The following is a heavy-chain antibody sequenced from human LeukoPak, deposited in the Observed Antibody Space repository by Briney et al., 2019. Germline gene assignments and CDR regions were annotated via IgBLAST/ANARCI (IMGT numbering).Heavy chain of an antibody. V-gene: IGHV1-18*01. Sequence: ASVKASCKASGYTFTSYGISWVRQAPGQGLEWMGWISAYNGNTNYAQKLQGRVTMTTDTSTSTAYMELRSLRSDDTAVYYCAVRGYSYGPRAFDIWGQGTMVTVSS. CDR2: ISAYNGNT. CDR3: AVRGYSYGPRAFDI. D-gene: IGHD5-18*01. CDR1: GYTFTSYG. J-gene: IGHJ3*02.